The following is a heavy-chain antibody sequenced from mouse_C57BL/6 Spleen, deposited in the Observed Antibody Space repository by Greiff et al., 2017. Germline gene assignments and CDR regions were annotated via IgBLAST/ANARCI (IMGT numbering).Heavy chain of an antibody. CDR1: GYTFTSYG. J-gene: IGHJ3*01. V-gene: IGHV1-81*01. CDR2: IYPRSGNT. CDR3: AREEVGTAQAWFAY. Sequence: LQESGAELARPGASVKLSCKASGYTFTSYGISWVKQRTGQGLEWIGEIYPRSGNTYYNEKFKGKATLTADKSSSTAYMELRSLTAEDSAVYFCAREEVGTAQAWFAYWGQGTLVTVSA. D-gene: IGHD3-2*02.